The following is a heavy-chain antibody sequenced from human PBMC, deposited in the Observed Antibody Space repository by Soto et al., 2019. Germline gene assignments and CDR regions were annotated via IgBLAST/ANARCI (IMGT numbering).Heavy chain of an antibody. V-gene: IGHV3-53*01. J-gene: IGHJ6*02. CDR3: VRPLPSGQTHARDV. Sequence: GGSLRLSCVASGLPVAGSYMAWVRQAPGKGLEWASVIYNDGTTYYSQSVEGRFTISRDTSKNTLYLQMDRLRDEDTAGYYCVRPLPSGQTHARDVWGQGTTVTVSS. CDR1: GLPVAGSY. CDR2: IYNDGTT. D-gene: IGHD3-10*01.